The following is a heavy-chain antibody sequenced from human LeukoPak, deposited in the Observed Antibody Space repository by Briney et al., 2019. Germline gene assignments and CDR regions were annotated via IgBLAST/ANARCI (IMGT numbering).Heavy chain of an antibody. V-gene: IGHV3-74*01. CDR2: INSDGSST. CDR3: ARGYCSAGSCYSGILYYYYYGMDV. CDR1: GFTFSSYW. Sequence: GGSLRLSCAASGFTFSSYWMHGVRQAPGKGLVWVSRINSDGSSTTYADSVKGRFTVSRDNAKNTLYLQMNSLRAEDTAVYYCARGYCSAGSCYSGILYYYYYGMDVWGQGTTVTVSS. D-gene: IGHD2-15*01. J-gene: IGHJ6*02.